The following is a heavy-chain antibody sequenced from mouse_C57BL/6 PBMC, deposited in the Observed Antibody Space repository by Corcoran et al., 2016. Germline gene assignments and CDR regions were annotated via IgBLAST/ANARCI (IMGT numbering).Heavy chain of an antibody. CDR1: GYTFTDYY. CDR3: ARERPYSRFDY. V-gene: IGHV1-19*01. Sequence: EVQLQQSGPVLVKPGASVKMSCKASGYTFTDYYMNWVKQSHGKSLEWIGVINPYNGGTSYNQKFKGKATLTVDKSSSTAYMELNSLTSEDSAVYYCARERPYSRFDYWGQGTTLPVSS. CDR2: INPYNGGT. J-gene: IGHJ2*01. D-gene: IGHD1-1*01.